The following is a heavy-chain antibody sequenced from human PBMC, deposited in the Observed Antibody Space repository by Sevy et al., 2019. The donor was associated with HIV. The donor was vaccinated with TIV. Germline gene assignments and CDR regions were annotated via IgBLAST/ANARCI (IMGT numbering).Heavy chain of an antibody. CDR2: MNQDGSDK. CDR1: GFTFSTYW. Sequence: GGSLRLSCEASGFTFSTYWMTWIRQAPGKGLEWVANMNQDGSDKFYVDSVKGRFTISRDNSKNTLYLQMNSLRAEDTAVYYCAGWSSAWTLFDYWGQGTLVTVSS. CDR3: AGWSSAWTLFDY. D-gene: IGHD6-19*01. V-gene: IGHV3-7*01. J-gene: IGHJ4*02.